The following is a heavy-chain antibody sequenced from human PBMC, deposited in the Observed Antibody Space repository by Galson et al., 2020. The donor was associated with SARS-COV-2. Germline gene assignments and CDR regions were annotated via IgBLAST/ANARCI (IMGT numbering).Heavy chain of an antibody. D-gene: IGHD3-22*01. CDR1: GFTFSSYA. J-gene: IGHJ3*02. V-gene: IGHV3-30*01. CDR2: ISYDGSNK. Sequence: GGSLRLSCAASGFTFSSYAMHWVRQAPGKGLEWVAVISYDGSNKYYADSVKGRFTISRDNSKNTLYLQMNSLRAEDTAVYYCARARSGYNAFDIWGQGTMVTVSS. CDR3: ARARSGYNAFDI.